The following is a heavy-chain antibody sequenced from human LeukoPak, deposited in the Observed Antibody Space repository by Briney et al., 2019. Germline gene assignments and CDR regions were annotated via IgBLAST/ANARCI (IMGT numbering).Heavy chain of an antibody. CDR3: SRVMWQQLAPSDY. CDR2: MNGGGDER. D-gene: IGHD6-13*01. Sequence: PGGSLRLSCAASGFTFSSYAMSWVRQAPGKGLEWVSVMNGGGDERFYADSVKGRFTISRDNDKSSLYLQMNSLRAEDTAVYYCSRVMWQQLAPSDYWGQGTLVTVSS. J-gene: IGHJ4*02. CDR1: GFTFSSYA. V-gene: IGHV3-23*01.